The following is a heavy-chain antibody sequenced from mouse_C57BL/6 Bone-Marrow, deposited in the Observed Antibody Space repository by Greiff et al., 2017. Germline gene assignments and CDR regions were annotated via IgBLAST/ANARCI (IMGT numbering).Heavy chain of an antibody. Sequence: VQLQQSGAELVRPGASVTLSCKASGYTFTDYDMNWVKQTPVHGLEWIGAIDPETGGTAYNQKFKGKAILTADKSSSTAYMELRSLTSEDSAVYYCTSLYYYVSSYGCFAYWGQGTLVTVSA. J-gene: IGHJ3*01. CDR2: IDPETGGT. CDR3: TSLYYYVSSYGCFAY. CDR1: GYTFTDYD. V-gene: IGHV1-15*01. D-gene: IGHD1-1*01.